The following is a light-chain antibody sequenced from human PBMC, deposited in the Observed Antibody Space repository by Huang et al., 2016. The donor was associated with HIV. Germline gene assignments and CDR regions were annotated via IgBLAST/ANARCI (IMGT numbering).Light chain of an antibody. CDR3: QQYNNWPPAIT. CDR1: QSVSSN. Sequence: EIVMTQSPATLSVSPGERATLSCRASQSVSSNLAWYQQKPGQAPRLLIYGASTRATGIPARFSGSGVGTEFTLTISSLQSEDFAVYYCQQYNNWPPAITFGQGTRLEMK. CDR2: GAS. V-gene: IGKV3-15*01. J-gene: IGKJ5*01.